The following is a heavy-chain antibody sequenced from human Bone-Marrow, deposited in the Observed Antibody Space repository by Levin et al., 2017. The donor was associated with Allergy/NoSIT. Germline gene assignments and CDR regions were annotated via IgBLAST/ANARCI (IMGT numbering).Heavy chain of an antibody. Sequence: SQTLSLTCTVFGGSVNSTSYFWGWVRQPPGKGLEWIGTVYFSGSTDYNPSLKSRVTISIDTSKSQFSLKFNSVTAADTAVYYCVRGGFSSAWYLGGDPWGQGTLVTVSS. D-gene: IGHD6-6*01. CDR2: VYFSGST. V-gene: IGHV4-39*01. CDR3: VRGGFSSAWYLGGDP. CDR1: GGSVNSTSYF. J-gene: IGHJ5*02.